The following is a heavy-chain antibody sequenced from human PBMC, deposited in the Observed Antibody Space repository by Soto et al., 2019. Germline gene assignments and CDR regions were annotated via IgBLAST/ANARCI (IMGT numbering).Heavy chain of an antibody. CDR3: AHISLSKWYSGSYYFDY. V-gene: IGHV2-5*02. Sequence: SGPTLVKPTQTLTLTCTFSGFSLSTSGGGVGWIRQPPGKALEWLALIYWDDDKRNSPSLKSSLTITKDTSKNQVVLTMTNMDPVDTATYYCAHISLSKWYSGSYYFDYWGQGTLVTVSS. CDR1: GFSLSTSGGG. J-gene: IGHJ4*02. CDR2: IYWDDDK. D-gene: IGHD1-26*01.